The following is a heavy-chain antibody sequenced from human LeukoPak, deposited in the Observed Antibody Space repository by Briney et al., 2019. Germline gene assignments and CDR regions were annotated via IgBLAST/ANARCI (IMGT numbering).Heavy chain of an antibody. Sequence: SETLSLTCAVYGGSFSGYYWSWIRQPPGKGLEWIGEINHSGSTNYNPSLKSRVTISVGTSKNQFSLKLSSVTAADTAVYYCARRSSGWYGNAFDIWGQGTMVTVSS. V-gene: IGHV4-34*01. CDR1: GGSFSGYY. CDR3: ARRSSGWYGNAFDI. J-gene: IGHJ3*02. D-gene: IGHD6-19*01. CDR2: INHSGST.